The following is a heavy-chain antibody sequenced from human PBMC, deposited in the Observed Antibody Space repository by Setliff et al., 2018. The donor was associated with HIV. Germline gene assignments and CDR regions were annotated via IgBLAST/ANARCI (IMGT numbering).Heavy chain of an antibody. CDR3: TTDIMITFGGVVVQPGV. J-gene: IGHJ6*04. CDR2: IKSQTDGGTT. CDR1: PFIFSHYW. V-gene: IGHV3-15*01. Sequence: GGSLRLSCAVSPFIFSHYWMSWVRQAPGKGLEWIGRIKSQTDGGTTDSAAPVKGRFTISRDDSKNTLYLQMNSLKTEDTAVYYCTTDIMITFGGVVVQPGVWGTGTTVTVSS. D-gene: IGHD3-16*02.